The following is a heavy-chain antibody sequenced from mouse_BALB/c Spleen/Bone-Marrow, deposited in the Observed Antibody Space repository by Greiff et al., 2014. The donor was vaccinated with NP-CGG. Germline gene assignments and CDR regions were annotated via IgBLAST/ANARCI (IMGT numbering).Heavy chain of an antibody. CDR3: EISGFPD. CDR2: IDPYTGGD. Sequence: VQLQQSGPELVKPGASVKVSCRTSGYSFTDYNIYWVKQSHGKSLEWIGYIDPYTGGDSYNQKFKGKASLTVDKSSSSAFMHLNSLSSEDTAVYYCEISGFPDWGQGTLVTVSA. V-gene: IGHV1S135*01. CDR1: GYSFTDYN. J-gene: IGHJ3*01.